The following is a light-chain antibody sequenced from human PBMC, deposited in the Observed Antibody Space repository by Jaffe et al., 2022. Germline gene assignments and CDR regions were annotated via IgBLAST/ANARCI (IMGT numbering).Light chain of an antibody. CDR3: CSFAGSNSYV. V-gene: IGLV2-11*01. CDR2: DVT. CDR1: SSDVGSYNY. J-gene: IGLJ1*01. Sequence: QSALTQPRSVSGSPGQSVTISCTGTSSDVGSYNYVSWYQQRPGKAPKLMIYDVTKRPSGVPDRFSGSKSGNTASLTMSGLQAEDEADYYCCSFAGSNSYVFGTGTEVTVL.